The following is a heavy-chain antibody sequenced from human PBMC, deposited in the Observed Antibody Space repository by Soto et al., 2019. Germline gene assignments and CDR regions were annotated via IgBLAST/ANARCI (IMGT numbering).Heavy chain of an antibody. D-gene: IGHD1-26*01. CDR2: ISSSSSTM. Sequence: PGGSLRLSCAASGFTFSSCSMNWVRQAPGKGLEWVSYISSSSSTMYYADSVKGRFTISRDNAKNSLFLHMNSLRDEDTAVYYCARDSTDADSGSYSGDYWGQGTLVTVSS. CDR3: ARDSTDADSGSYSGDY. CDR1: GFTFSSCS. V-gene: IGHV3-48*02. J-gene: IGHJ4*02.